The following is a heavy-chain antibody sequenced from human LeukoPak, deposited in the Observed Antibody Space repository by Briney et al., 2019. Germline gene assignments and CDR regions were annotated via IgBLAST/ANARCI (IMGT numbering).Heavy chain of an antibody. CDR2: IKQDGSEK. Sequence: PGGSLRLSCAASGFTFSSYWMSWVRQAPGKGLEWVANIKQDGSEKYYVDSVKGRFTISRDNAKNSLYLQMNSLRAEDTAVYYCARDYATIYYGSGSYRDYWGQGTLVTVSS. V-gene: IGHV3-7*01. CDR3: ARDYATIYYGSGSYRDY. J-gene: IGHJ4*02. D-gene: IGHD3-10*01. CDR1: GFTFSSYW.